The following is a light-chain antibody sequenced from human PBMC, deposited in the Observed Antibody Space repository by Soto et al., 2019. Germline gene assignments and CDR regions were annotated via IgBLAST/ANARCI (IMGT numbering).Light chain of an antibody. CDR2: LAS. J-gene: IGKJ1*01. Sequence: EIVLTQSPATLSSFPGDRVTLSCRASQAVNTRLAWYQHRPGQAPRLLIYLASNRAAGVPARFSGSGSGTDFTLTISDVEPEDFATYYCQQSNSFPLTFGQGTKVDIK. CDR1: QAVNTR. V-gene: IGKV3D-11*01. CDR3: QQSNSFPLT.